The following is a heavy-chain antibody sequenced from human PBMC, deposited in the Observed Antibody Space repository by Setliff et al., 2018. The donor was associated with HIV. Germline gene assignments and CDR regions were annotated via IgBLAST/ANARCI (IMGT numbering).Heavy chain of an antibody. D-gene: IGHD2-2*01. CDR1: GGSISSYY. CDR2: IYTSGST. V-gene: IGHV4-4*07. Sequence: SETLSLTCTVSGGSISSYYWSWIRQPAGKGLEWIGRIYTSGSTNYNPSLKSRVTMSVDTSKNQFSLKLSSVTAADTAVYYCARHNPASVPASSPDYWGQGTLVTVSS. J-gene: IGHJ4*02. CDR3: ARHNPASVPASSPDY.